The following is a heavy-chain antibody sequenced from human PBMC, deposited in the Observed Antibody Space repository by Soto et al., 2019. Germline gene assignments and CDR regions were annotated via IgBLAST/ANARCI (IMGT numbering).Heavy chain of an antibody. J-gene: IGHJ6*02. CDR1: GFPLSAYG. V-gene: IGHV3-23*01. Sequence: GESLKISCAASGFPLSAYGMTWVRQAPGKGLEWVSAITGTGGNTYYVDSVKGRFTSSRDNSKNMLYLQMNSLRVEDTAVYYCARIRGYWYGLDVWGQGTTVTVSS. CDR2: ITGTGGNT. CDR3: ARIRGYWYGLDV.